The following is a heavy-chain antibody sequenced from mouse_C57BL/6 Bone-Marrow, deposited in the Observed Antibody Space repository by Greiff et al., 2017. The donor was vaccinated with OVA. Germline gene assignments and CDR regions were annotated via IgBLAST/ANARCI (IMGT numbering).Heavy chain of an antibody. CDR3: ARRGALAMDY. D-gene: IGHD3-1*01. V-gene: IGHV5-12*01. Sequence: EVQLVESGGGLVQPGGSLKLSCAASGFTFSDYYMYWVRQTPEKRLEWVAYISNGGGSTYYPDTVKCRFTISRDNAKNTLYLQMSRLKSEDTAMYYCARRGALAMDYWGQGTSVTVSS. J-gene: IGHJ4*01. CDR2: ISNGGGST. CDR1: GFTFSDYY.